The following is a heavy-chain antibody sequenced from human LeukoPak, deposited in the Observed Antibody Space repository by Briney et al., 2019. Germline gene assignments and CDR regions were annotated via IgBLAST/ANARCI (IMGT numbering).Heavy chain of an antibody. J-gene: IGHJ4*02. V-gene: IGHV4-34*01. CDR2: INHSGST. Sequence: SETLSLTCAVYGGSFSGYYWSWIRQPPGKGLEWIGEINHSGSTNYNPSLKSRVTISVDTSKNQFSLKLSSVTAADTAVYYCARGYILTGHSFFDYWGQGTLVTVSS. D-gene: IGHD3-9*01. CDR1: GGSFSGYY. CDR3: ARGYILTGHSFFDY.